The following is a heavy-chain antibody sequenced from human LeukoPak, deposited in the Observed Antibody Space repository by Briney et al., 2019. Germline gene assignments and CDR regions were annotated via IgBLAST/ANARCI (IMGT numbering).Heavy chain of an antibody. Sequence: SETLSLTCTVSGGSISSHYWSWVRQPPGKGLEWIGYIYYSGSTNYNPSLKSRVTISVDTSKNQFSLKLSSVTAADTAVYYCARVSSSSKYYYYMDVWGKGTTVTVSS. D-gene: IGHD6-13*01. CDR2: IYYSGST. V-gene: IGHV4-59*11. CDR1: GGSISSHY. CDR3: ARVSSSSKYYYYMDV. J-gene: IGHJ6*03.